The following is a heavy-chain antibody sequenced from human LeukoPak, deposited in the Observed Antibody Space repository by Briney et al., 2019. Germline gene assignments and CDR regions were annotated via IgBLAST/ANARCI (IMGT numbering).Heavy chain of an antibody. V-gene: IGHV3-20*04. Sequence: GGSPRLSCTASGFAFDEHGMSWVRQVPGKGLEWVSGINWSGGSTGYADPLRGRFTISRDNAKDSLYLQMDSLRAEDTALYYCARAPITSPFCFDYWGQGTLVTVSS. CDR3: ARAPITSPFCFDY. D-gene: IGHD2-2*01. J-gene: IGHJ4*02. CDR2: INWSGGST. CDR1: GFAFDEHG.